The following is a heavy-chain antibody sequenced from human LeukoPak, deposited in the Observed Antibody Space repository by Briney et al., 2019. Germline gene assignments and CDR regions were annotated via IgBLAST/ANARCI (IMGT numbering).Heavy chain of an antibody. D-gene: IGHD6-13*01. CDR2: ISYDGSNK. Sequence: GRSLRLSCAASGFTFSSYAMHWVRQAPGKGLEWVAVISYDGSNKYYADSVKGRFTISRDNSKNTLYLQMNSLRAEDTAVYYCARGYSSSWYYMDVWGKGTTVTVSS. J-gene: IGHJ6*03. CDR3: ARGYSSSWYYMDV. V-gene: IGHV3-30*04. CDR1: GFTFSSYA.